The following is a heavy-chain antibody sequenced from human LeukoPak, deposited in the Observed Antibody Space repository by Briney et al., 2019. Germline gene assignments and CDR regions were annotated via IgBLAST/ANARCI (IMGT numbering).Heavy chain of an antibody. CDR2: IVVGSGNT. D-gene: IGHD6-19*01. V-gene: IGHV1-58*01. J-gene: IGHJ4*02. CDR3: AARWYSSGWYPFDY. CDR1: GFTFTSSA. Sequence: SVKVSCKASGFTFTSSAVQWVRQARGQRLEWIGWIVVGSGNTNYAQKFQERVTITRDMSTSTVYMELSSLRSEDTAVYYCAARWYSSGWYPFDYWGQGTLVTVSS.